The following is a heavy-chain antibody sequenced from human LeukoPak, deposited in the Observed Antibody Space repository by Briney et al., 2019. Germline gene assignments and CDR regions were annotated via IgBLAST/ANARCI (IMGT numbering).Heavy chain of an antibody. J-gene: IGHJ6*03. Sequence: SETLSLTCTVAGGSISTYCWSWIRQPAGKGLELIGHICTSGSTNYNPSLKSRVTMSVDTSNNEFSLKLNSVTAADTAVYYCARTYDSPGYYSPDYYYMDVWGKGTTVTISS. V-gene: IGHV4-4*07. CDR1: GGSISTYC. D-gene: IGHD3-22*01. CDR3: ARTYDSPGYYSPDYYYMDV. CDR2: ICTSGST.